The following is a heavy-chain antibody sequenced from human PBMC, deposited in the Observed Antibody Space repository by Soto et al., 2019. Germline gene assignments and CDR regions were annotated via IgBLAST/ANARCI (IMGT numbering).Heavy chain of an antibody. J-gene: IGHJ4*02. CDR1: GGSISSYY. Sequence: QVQLQESGPGLVKPSETLSLTCTVSGGSISSYYWSWIRQPPGKGLEWIGYIYYSGSTNYNPSLKSRVTISVDTSKNQFSLKLSYVTAADTAVYYCARHGTGYSSGWYNYWGQGTLVTVSS. CDR3: ARHGTGYSSGWYNY. CDR2: IYYSGST. D-gene: IGHD6-19*01. V-gene: IGHV4-59*08.